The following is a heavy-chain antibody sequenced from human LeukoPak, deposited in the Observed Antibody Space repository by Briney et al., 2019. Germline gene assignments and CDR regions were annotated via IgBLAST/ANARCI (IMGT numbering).Heavy chain of an antibody. V-gene: IGHV3-23*01. D-gene: IGHD4-17*01. J-gene: IGHJ4*02. Sequence: QPGGSLRLSCAASGFTFSSYAMSWVRQAPGEGLEWVSAISGYDGSTYYADSVKGRFTISRDNSKDTLYLQMNSLGAEDTAVYYCAKDPSTVKNWGQGTLVTVSS. CDR2: ISGYDGST. CDR1: GFTFSSYA. CDR3: AKDPSTVKN.